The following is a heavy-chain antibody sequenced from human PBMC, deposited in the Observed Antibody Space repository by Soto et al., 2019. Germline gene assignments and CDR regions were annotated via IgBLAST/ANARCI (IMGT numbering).Heavy chain of an antibody. CDR1: GGSISSYY. Sequence: SEPRSLTCACSGGSISSYYWRFIRHPPGKGLEWIGYIYYSGSTNYNPSLKSRVTISVDTSKNQFSLKLSSVTAADTAVYYCARDTPGSGSSHLGNYGMHVWGQGTTVTVSS. D-gene: IGHD3-10*01. CDR3: ARDTPGSGSSHLGNYGMHV. J-gene: IGHJ6*02. V-gene: IGHV4-59*01. CDR2: IYYSGST.